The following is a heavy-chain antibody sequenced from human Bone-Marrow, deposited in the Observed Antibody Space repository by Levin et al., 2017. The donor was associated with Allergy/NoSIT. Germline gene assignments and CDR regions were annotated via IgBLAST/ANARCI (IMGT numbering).Heavy chain of an antibody. J-gene: IGHJ4*02. Sequence: SETLSLTCTVAGGSIGGGGYYWSWIRQHPGKGLEWVGYIYHSGNTYYNPSLKRRLSISVDTSRNQFSLKLSSVTAADTAVYYCARDTGYDLDSWGQGTLVTVSS. CDR1: GGSIGGGGYY. CDR2: IYHSGNT. CDR3: ARDTGYDLDS. V-gene: IGHV4-31*03. D-gene: IGHD5-12*01.